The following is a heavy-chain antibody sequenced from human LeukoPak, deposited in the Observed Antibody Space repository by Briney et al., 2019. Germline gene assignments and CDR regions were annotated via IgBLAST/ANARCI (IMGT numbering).Heavy chain of an antibody. J-gene: IGHJ6*03. CDR1: GFTFSSYS. CDR2: ISSSSSTM. CDR3: ARFGGNYYYYYYMDV. Sequence: PGGSLRLSCAASGFTFSSYSMNWVRQAPGKGLEWVSYISSSSSTMYYADSVKGRFTISRDNAKNSLYLQINSLRAEDTAVYYCARFGGNYYYYYYMDVWGKGTTVTVSS. D-gene: IGHD3-10*01. V-gene: IGHV3-48*01.